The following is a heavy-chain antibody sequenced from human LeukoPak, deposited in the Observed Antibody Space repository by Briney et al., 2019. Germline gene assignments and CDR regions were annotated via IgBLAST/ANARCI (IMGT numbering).Heavy chain of an antibody. CDR3: ARVKWELLLGMDV. V-gene: IGHV3-33*01. CDR1: GFTFSSYG. D-gene: IGHD1-26*01. J-gene: IGHJ6*02. CDR2: IWYDGSNK. Sequence: GGSLRLSCAASGFTFSSYGMHWVRQAPGQGLEWVAVIWYDGSNKYYADSVKGRFTISRDNAKNSLYLQMNSLRAEDTAVYYCARVKWELLLGMDVWGQGTTVTVSS.